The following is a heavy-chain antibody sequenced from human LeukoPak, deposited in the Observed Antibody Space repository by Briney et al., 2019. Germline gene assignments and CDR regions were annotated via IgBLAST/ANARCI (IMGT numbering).Heavy chain of an antibody. CDR3: ARDLAAAGKKGFGAFDI. D-gene: IGHD6-13*01. CDR2: INSDGSST. Sequence: GGSLRLSCAASGFTFSSYWMHWVRQAPGKGLVWVSRINSDGSSTSNADSVKGRFTISRDNAKNTLYLQMNSLRAEDTAVYYCARDLAAAGKKGFGAFDIWGRGTLVTVSS. J-gene: IGHJ2*01. CDR1: GFTFSSYW. V-gene: IGHV3-74*01.